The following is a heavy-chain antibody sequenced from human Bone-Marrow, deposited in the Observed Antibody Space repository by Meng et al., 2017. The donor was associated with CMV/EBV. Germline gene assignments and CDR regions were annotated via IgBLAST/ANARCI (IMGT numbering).Heavy chain of an antibody. Sequence: SETLSLTCSVSGDSISRHLYYWGWIRQPPGKGLEWIGSVYYSGTTQYNNPSLTRRVSLYVDTSGNQFSLRLSSVTAADTAVYYCARASGGSGYSPPFDPWGQGTLVTVSS. V-gene: IGHV4-39*07. CDR2: VYYSGTT. J-gene: IGHJ5*02. CDR1: GDSISRHLYY. CDR3: ARASGGSGYSPPFDP. D-gene: IGHD3-3*01.